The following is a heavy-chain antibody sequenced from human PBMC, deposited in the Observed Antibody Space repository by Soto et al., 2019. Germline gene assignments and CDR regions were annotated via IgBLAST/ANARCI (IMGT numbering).Heavy chain of an antibody. CDR1: GGTFSSYT. D-gene: IGHD3-10*01. Sequence: QVQLVQSGAEVKKPGSSVKVSCKASGGTFSSYTISWVRQAPGQGLEWMGRIIPILGIANYAQKFQGRVMITADKSTSTAYMELSSLRSEDTAVYYWASPPNGSGSRNWFDPWGQGTLVTVSS. V-gene: IGHV1-69*02. CDR3: ASPPNGSGSRNWFDP. J-gene: IGHJ5*02. CDR2: IIPILGIA.